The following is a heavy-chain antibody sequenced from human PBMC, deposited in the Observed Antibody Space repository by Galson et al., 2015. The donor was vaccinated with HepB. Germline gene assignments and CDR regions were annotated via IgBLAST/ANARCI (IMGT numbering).Heavy chain of an antibody. V-gene: IGHV3-66*02. J-gene: IGHJ4*02. CDR3: ASGRGFWSGYSQDY. D-gene: IGHD3-3*01. CDR1: GVTVSNNY. CDR2: IYSDGSI. Sequence: LRLSCAASGVTVSNNYMSWVRQAPGMGLEWVSVIYSDGSIYYIDSVKGRFTISRDNSKNALYLQMNSLRAEDTAVYYCASGRGFWSGYSQDYWGQGTLVTVSS.